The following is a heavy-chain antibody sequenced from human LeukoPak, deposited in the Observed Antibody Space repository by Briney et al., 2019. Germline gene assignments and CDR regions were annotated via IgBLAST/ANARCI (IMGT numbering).Heavy chain of an antibody. CDR2: IYYSGST. J-gene: IGHJ4*02. CDR1: GGSISSSSYY. CDR3: ARHQDYGDYPGFVGY. Sequence: SETLSLTCTVSGGSISSSSYYWGWIRQPPGKGLEWIGSIYYSGSTYYNPSLKSRVTISVDTSKNQFSLKLSSVTAADTAVYYCARHQDYGDYPGFVGYWGQGTLVTVSS. V-gene: IGHV4-39*01. D-gene: IGHD4-17*01.